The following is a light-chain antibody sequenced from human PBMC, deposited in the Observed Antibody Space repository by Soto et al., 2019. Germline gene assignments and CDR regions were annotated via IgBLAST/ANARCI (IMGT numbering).Light chain of an antibody. CDR2: GAS. CDR3: QQYEASPRT. CDR1: QSVTSSN. V-gene: IGKV3-20*01. Sequence: EIVLTQSPGTLSLSPGERATLSCRASQSVTSSNLAWYQQRPGQAPRLLIHGASIRATGIPGRFSGSGSGTDFTLTISRLEPEDYAVYYCQQYEASPRTFVQGTRLEIK. J-gene: IGKJ2*01.